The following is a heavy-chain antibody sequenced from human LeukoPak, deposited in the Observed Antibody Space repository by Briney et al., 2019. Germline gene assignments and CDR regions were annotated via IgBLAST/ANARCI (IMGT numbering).Heavy chain of an antibody. CDR2: ISSSGSTI. CDR3: ARDIVRWGGYYSYYGMDV. D-gene: IGHD3-10*01. CDR1: GFTFSSYE. Sequence: GGSLRLSCAASGFTFSSYEMNWIRQAPGKGLEWVSYISSSGSTIYYADSVKGRFTISRDNAKNSLYLQMNSLRAEDTAVYYCARDIVRWGGYYSYYGMDVWGQGTTVTVSS. J-gene: IGHJ6*02. V-gene: IGHV3-48*03.